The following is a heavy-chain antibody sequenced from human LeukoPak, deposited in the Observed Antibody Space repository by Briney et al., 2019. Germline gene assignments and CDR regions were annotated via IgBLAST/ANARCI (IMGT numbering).Heavy chain of an antibody. CDR1: GFTFSSYW. J-gene: IGHJ4*02. CDR3: ARWGYSYVDPLDY. CDR2: IKQDGSEK. Sequence: PGGSLRLSCAASGFTFSSYWMSWVRQAPGKGLEWVANIKQDGSEKYYVDSVKGRFTISRDNAKNSLYLQMNSLRAEDTVVYYCARWGYSYVDPLDYWGQGTLVTVSS. D-gene: IGHD5-18*01. V-gene: IGHV3-7*01.